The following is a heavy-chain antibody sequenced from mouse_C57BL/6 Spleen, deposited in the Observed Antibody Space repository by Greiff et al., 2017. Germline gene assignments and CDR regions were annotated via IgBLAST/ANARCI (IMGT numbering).Heavy chain of an antibody. D-gene: IGHD2-2*01. Sequence: QVQLQQSGAELVKPGASVKLSCKASGYTFTEYTIHWVKQRSGQGLEWIGWFYPGSGSIKYNEKFKDKATLTADKSSSTVYMELSRLKSEDSAVYFCARHEEGIYYGYDGAWFAYWGQGTLVTVSA. V-gene: IGHV1-62-2*01. CDR2: FYPGSGSI. CDR1: GYTFTEYT. CDR3: ARHEEGIYYGYDGAWFAY. J-gene: IGHJ3*01.